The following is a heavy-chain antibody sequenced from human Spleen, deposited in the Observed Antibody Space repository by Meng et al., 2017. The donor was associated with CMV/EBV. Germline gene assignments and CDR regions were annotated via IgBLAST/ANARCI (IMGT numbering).Heavy chain of an antibody. Sequence: GESLKISCVASEFTFSSYNLNWVRQAPGKGLEWVSSISSRSTYIYYVASVKGRFTISRDNVKNSLYLQMDSLRAEDTAVYYCAKDEAMGRVNWGQGTLVTVSS. CDR3: AKDEAMGRVN. V-gene: IGHV3-21*01. CDR2: ISSRSTYI. CDR1: EFTFSSYN. J-gene: IGHJ4*02. D-gene: IGHD3-10*01.